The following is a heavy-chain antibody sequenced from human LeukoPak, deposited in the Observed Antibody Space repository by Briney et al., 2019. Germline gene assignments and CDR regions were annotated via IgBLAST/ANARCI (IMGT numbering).Heavy chain of an antibody. CDR3: ARASIAAAGTFDY. V-gene: IGHV4-34*01. CDR2: INHSGST. Sequence: SSETLSLTCAVYGGSFSGYYWSWIRQPPGKGLEWIGEINHSGSTNYNPSLKSRVTISVDTSKNQFSLKLSSVTAADTAVYYCARASIAAAGTFDYWGQGTLVTVSS. J-gene: IGHJ4*02. CDR1: GGSFSGYY. D-gene: IGHD6-13*01.